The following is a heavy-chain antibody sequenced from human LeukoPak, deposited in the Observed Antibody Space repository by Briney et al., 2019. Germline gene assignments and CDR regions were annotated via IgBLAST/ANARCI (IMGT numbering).Heavy chain of an antibody. D-gene: IGHD3-9*01. CDR2: ISAYNGNT. J-gene: IGHJ4*02. CDR1: GYTFTSYG. V-gene: IGHV1-18*01. CDR3: ARDAAPYYDILTGYYSY. Sequence: ASVKVSCKASGYTFTSYGINWVRQAPGQGLEWMGWISAYNGNTHYAQNLQDRVTMTTDISTSTAYMELRSLRSDDTAVYFCARDAAPYYDILTGYYSYWGQGTLVTVSS.